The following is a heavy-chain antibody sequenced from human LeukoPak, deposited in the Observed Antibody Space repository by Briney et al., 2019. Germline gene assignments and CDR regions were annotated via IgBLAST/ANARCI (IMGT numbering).Heavy chain of an antibody. D-gene: IGHD6-13*01. V-gene: IGHV3-48*02. J-gene: IGHJ4*02. Sequence: GGSLRLSCAASGFIFSTYSTNWVRQAPGKGLEWVSHISSSSSSIYYADSVKGRFSIPRDNAKNSLYLQMNSLRDEDTAVYYCARSGYGSRWYFFDHWGQGTLVTVSS. CDR3: ARSGYGSRWYFFDH. CDR1: GFIFSTYS. CDR2: ISSSSSSI.